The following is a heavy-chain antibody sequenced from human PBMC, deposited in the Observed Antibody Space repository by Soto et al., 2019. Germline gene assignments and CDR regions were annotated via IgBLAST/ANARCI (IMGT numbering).Heavy chain of an antibody. J-gene: IGHJ6*02. CDR3: ARARYYDSSGYHYYYYGMDV. D-gene: IGHD3-22*01. CDR2: IYTSGST. Sequence: TLSLTCTVSGGSISSYYWSWIRQPAGKGLEWIGRIYTSGSTNYNPSLKSRVTMSVDTSKNQFSLKLSSVTAADTAVYYCARARYYDSSGYHYYYYGMDVCGQLTTVPVSS. CDR1: GGSISSYY. V-gene: IGHV4-4*07.